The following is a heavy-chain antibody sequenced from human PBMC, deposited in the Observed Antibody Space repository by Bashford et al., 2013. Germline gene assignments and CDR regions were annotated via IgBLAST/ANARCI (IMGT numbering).Heavy chain of an antibody. CDR1: GYKFIAYF. V-gene: IGHV1-2*02. CDR3: VSRGVAGTVDH. J-gene: IGHJ4*02. D-gene: IGHD6-19*01. Sequence: ASVKVSCKASGYKFIAYFIHWVRQAPGQGLEWMGYINPKNGDTNSAQNFQGRVTMTRDTSTSTAYMDLTRLTYDDTALYYCVSRGVAGTVDHWGQGTPGHRLL. CDR2: INPKNGDT.